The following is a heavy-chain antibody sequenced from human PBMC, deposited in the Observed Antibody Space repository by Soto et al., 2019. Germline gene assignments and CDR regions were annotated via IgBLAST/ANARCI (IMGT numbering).Heavy chain of an antibody. J-gene: IGHJ1*01. CDR1: GGSISSGGYS. V-gene: IGHV4-30-2*01. D-gene: IGHD4-17*01. CDR3: ARGGTTVTTFSF. Sequence: SETLSLTCAVSGGSISSGGYSWSWIRQPPGKGLEWIGYIYHSRSTNYNPSLKSRVTISVDRSKNQFSLKLSSVTAADTAVYYCARGGTTVTTFSFWGQGTLVTVSS. CDR2: IYHSRST.